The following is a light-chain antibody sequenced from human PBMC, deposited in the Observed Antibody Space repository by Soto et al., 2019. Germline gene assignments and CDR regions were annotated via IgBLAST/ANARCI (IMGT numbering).Light chain of an antibody. V-gene: IGLV4-69*01. Sequence: QSVLTQSPSASASLGASVKLTCTLSSGHSSYAIAWHQQQPEKGPRYLMKLNSDGSHTKGHGIPDRFSGSSSGAERYLSISSLQSEDEADYYCQTWGTGIQVFGGGTQLTVL. CDR3: QTWGTGIQV. J-gene: IGLJ2*01. CDR1: SGHSSYA. CDR2: LNSDGSH.